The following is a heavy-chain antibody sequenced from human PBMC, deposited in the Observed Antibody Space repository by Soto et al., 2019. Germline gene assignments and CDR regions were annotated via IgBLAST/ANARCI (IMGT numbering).Heavy chain of an antibody. CDR2: IKPSGGST. CDR3: ARGSSLALEY. Sequence: SVEVSSEACGCTYADYYMHWVRQAPGQGLEWRGFIKPSGGSTTYVQKFQGRGTMTSDTSTSTVYMDLNSLRSEDMAVYYCARGSSLALEYWGNGTPVLV. CDR1: GCTYADYY. V-gene: IGHV1-46*01. J-gene: IGHJ4*03.